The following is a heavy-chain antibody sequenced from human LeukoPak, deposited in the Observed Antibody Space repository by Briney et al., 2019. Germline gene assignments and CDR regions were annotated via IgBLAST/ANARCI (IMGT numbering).Heavy chain of an antibody. J-gene: IGHJ4*02. Sequence: PSETLSLTCAVYGGSFSGYYWSWIRQPPGKGLEWIGSIYYSGSTYYNPSLKSRVTISVDTSKNQFSLKLSSVTAADTAVYYCARHRGSGWYAVGYYFDYWGQGTLVTVSS. V-gene: IGHV4-34*01. CDR2: IYYSGST. CDR1: GGSFSGYY. D-gene: IGHD6-19*01. CDR3: ARHRGSGWYAVGYYFDY.